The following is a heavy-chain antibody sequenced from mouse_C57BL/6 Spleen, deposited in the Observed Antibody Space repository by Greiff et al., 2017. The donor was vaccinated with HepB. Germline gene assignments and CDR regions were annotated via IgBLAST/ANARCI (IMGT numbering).Heavy chain of an antibody. Sequence: EVKLVESGGGLVKPGGSLKLSCAASGFTFSDYGMHWVRQAPEKGLEWVADISSGISTIYYADTVKGRFTISRDNAKNTLYLQMTSLRSEDTTMYYCARDGYPYAMDYWGQGTSVTVSS. CDR1: GFTFSDYG. D-gene: IGHD2-3*01. V-gene: IGHV5-17*01. CDR2: ISSGISTI. J-gene: IGHJ4*01. CDR3: ARDGYPYAMDY.